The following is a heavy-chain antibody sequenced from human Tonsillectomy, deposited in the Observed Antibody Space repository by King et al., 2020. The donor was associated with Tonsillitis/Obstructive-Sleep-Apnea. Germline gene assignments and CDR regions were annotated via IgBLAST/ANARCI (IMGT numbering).Heavy chain of an antibody. CDR1: GFTFSSYG. D-gene: IGHD3-16*01. J-gene: IGHJ5*02. Sequence: VQLVESGGGVVQPGRSLRLSCAASGFTFSSYGMHWVRQAPGKGLEWVAVIWYDGSNKYYADSVKGRFTISRDNSKNTLYLQMNSLRAEDTAVYYCAGVGSHAANWFDPWGQGTLVTVSS. CDR3: AGVGSHAANWFDP. CDR2: IWYDGSNK. V-gene: IGHV3-33*01.